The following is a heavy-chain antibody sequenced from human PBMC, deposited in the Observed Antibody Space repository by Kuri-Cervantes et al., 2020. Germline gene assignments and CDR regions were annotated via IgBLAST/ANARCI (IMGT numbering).Heavy chain of an antibody. D-gene: IGHD4-17*01. CDR2: IGTAGDT. V-gene: IGHV3-13*01. Sequence: GGSLRLSCAASGFTFSSYDMHWVRQATGKGLEWVSAIGTAGDTYYPGSVKGRFTISRENAKNSLYLQMNSLRAEDTAVYYCASLTVTTGRDFDYWGQGTLVTVSS. J-gene: IGHJ4*02. CDR1: GFTFSSYD. CDR3: ASLTVTTGRDFDY.